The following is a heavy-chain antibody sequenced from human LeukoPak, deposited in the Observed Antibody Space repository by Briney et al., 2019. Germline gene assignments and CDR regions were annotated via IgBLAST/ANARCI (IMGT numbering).Heavy chain of an antibody. CDR1: GFTFSSYA. D-gene: IGHD3-3*01. Sequence: GGSLRLSCAASGFTFSSYAMHWVRQAPGKGLEWVAVISYDGSNKYYADSVKGRFTISRDNSKNTLYLQMNSLRAEDTAVYYCAKGWGLRFLEWLFNDAFDIWGQGTMVTVSS. J-gene: IGHJ3*02. V-gene: IGHV3-30*04. CDR3: AKGWGLRFLEWLFNDAFDI. CDR2: ISYDGSNK.